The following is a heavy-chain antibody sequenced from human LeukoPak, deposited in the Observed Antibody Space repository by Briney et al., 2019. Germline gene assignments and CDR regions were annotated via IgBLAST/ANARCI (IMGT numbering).Heavy chain of an antibody. Sequence: ASVKVSCKASGYTFTSYAMNWVRQAPGQGLEWMGWINTNTGNPTYAQGFTGRFVFSLDTSVSTAYLQISSLKAEDNAVYYCARDRVLLWFGESYYFDYWGQGTLVTVSS. D-gene: IGHD3-10*01. CDR2: INTNTGNP. J-gene: IGHJ4*02. V-gene: IGHV7-4-1*02. CDR1: GYTFTSYA. CDR3: ARDRVLLWFGESYYFDY.